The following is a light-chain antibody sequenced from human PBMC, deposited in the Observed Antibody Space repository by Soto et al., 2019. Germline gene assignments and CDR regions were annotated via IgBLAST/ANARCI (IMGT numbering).Light chain of an antibody. CDR2: DVN. CDR3: SSFTSSSTRVV. J-gene: IGLJ2*01. Sequence: QSALTQPASVSGSPGQSITISCIGTSSDVGAYNFVSWYQQHPGKAPQLLIYDVNNRPSGVSNRFSGSKSANTASLTISGLQTEDEADYYCSSFTSSSTRVVFGGGTQLTVL. CDR1: SSDVGAYNF. V-gene: IGLV2-14*03.